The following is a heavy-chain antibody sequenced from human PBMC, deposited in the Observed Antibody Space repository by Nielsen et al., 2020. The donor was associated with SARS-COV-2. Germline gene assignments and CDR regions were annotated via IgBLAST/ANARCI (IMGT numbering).Heavy chain of an antibody. CDR1: GFTFSSYS. J-gene: IGHJ4*02. CDR3: ARALEWELSY. Sequence: GESLKISCAASGFTFSSYSMNWVRQAPGKGLEWVSYISSSSSTIYYADSVKGRFTISRDNSKNTLYLQMNSLRAEDTAVYYCARALEWELSYWGQGTLVTVSS. CDR2: ISSSSSTI. V-gene: IGHV3-48*01. D-gene: IGHD1-26*01.